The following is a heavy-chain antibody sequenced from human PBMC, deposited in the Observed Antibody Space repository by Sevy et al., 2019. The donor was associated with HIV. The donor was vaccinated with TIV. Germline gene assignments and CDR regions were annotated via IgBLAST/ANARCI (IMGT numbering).Heavy chain of an antibody. V-gene: IGHV3-11*04. D-gene: IGHD2-8*01. CDR1: GFTFSDYY. Sequence: GGSLRLSCAASGFTFSDYYMTWIRQAPGKGLEWISHISSSGSTTHYADSVKGRFTISRDNARNSLYLQMNSLRVEDTAVYYCARDGIVVMVGAFDIWGQGAVVTVSS. CDR2: ISSSGSTT. J-gene: IGHJ3*02. CDR3: ARDGIVVMVGAFDI.